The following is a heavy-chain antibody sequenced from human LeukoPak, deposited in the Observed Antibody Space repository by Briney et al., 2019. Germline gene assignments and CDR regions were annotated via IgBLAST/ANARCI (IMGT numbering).Heavy chain of an antibody. CDR3: AGLRSLYYYDSSGYDY. D-gene: IGHD3-22*01. J-gene: IGHJ4*02. V-gene: IGHV3-11*01. CDR1: GFTFSDYY. CDR2: ISSSGSTI. Sequence: GGSLRLSCATSGFTFSDYYMSWIRQAPGKGLEWVSYISSSGSTIYYADSVKGRFTISRDNAKNSLYLQMNSLRAEDTAAYYCAGLRSLYYYDSSGYDYWGQGTLVTVSS.